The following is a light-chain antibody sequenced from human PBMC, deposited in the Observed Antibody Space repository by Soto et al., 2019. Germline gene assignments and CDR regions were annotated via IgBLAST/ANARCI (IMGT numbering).Light chain of an antibody. CDR2: GAS. Sequence: EIVMTQSPATLSVSPGERATLSCRASQSVGSNLAWYQQKPGQAPRLLIYGASTRATGIPARFSGSGSRTEFTLTISSLQSEDFAIYFCQQYNNWPPDRTFGQGTQVEIK. V-gene: IGKV3-15*01. J-gene: IGKJ1*01. CDR1: QSVGSN. CDR3: QQYNNWPPDRT.